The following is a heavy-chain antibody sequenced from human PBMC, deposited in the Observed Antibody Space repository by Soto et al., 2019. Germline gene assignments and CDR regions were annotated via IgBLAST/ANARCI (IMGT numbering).Heavy chain of an antibody. Sequence: ASVKVSCKVSGYALTELSMHWVRQAPGKGLEWMGGFDPEDGETIYAQKFQGRVTMTEDTSTDTAYMELSSLRSEDTAVYYCASEPRITGSDRGMDVWGQGTTVTVSS. CDR1: GYALTELS. D-gene: IGHD1-20*01. CDR3: ASEPRITGSDRGMDV. V-gene: IGHV1-24*01. J-gene: IGHJ6*02. CDR2: FDPEDGET.